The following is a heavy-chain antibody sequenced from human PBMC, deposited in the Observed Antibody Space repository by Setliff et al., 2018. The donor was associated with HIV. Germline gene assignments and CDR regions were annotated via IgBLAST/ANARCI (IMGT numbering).Heavy chain of an antibody. V-gene: IGHV4-39*01. CDR3: ARLRQWLAFFDS. CDR1: VGSISRGSYS. Sequence: PSETLSLTCTVSVGSISRGSYSWGWIRQPPGKGLEWIGSISYTGITNYNPSLKSRVTISVDTSQNQFSLKLTSVTAADTAVYYCARLRQWLAFFDSWGQGTLVTVSS. D-gene: IGHD6-19*01. J-gene: IGHJ4*02. CDR2: ISYTGIT.